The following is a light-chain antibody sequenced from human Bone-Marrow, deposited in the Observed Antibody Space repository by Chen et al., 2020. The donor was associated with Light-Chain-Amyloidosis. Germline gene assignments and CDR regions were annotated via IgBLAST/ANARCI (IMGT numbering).Light chain of an antibody. V-gene: IGLV2-14*01. CDR3: SSYTITNTLV. CDR1: SSDVVGDNH. Sequence: QSALTQPASVSGSPGQSITISCPGTSSDVVGDNHVSWYQQHPDKAPKLMIYEVTNRPSWVPDRFSGSKSHNTASLTISGLQTEDEADYFCSSYTITNTLVFGSGTRVTVL. CDR2: EVT. J-gene: IGLJ1*01.